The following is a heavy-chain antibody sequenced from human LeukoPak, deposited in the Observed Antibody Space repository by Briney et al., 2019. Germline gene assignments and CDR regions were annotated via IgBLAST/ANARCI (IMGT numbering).Heavy chain of an antibody. CDR3: MRPCSGVAY. CDR1: GFTFSTFP. V-gene: IGHV3-64*01. CDR2: ISSNGDST. J-gene: IGHJ4*02. D-gene: IGHD2-15*01. Sequence: PGGSLRLSCAASGFTFSTFPMLWVRQAPGKGLEYVAAISSNGDSTYYANSVKGRFTISRDNSKNTLSLQVGSLRADDMGVYYCMRPCSGVAYWGQGTLVTVSS.